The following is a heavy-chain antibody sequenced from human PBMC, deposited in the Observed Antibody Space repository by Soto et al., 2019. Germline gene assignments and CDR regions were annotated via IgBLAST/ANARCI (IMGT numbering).Heavy chain of an antibody. CDR1: GFSLSTSGVG. Sequence: ESGPTLVNPTQTLTLTCTFSGFSLSTSGVGVGWIRQPPGKALEWLALIYWDDDKRYSPSLKSRLTITKDTSKNQVVLTMTNMDPVDTATYYCAHRRRLNYDSSGLGPTYYFDYWGQGTLVTVSS. CDR2: IYWDDDK. D-gene: IGHD3-22*01. J-gene: IGHJ4*02. CDR3: AHRRRLNYDSSGLGPTYYFDY. V-gene: IGHV2-5*02.